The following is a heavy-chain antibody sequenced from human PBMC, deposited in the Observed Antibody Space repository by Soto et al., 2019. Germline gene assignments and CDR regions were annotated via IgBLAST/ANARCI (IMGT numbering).Heavy chain of an antibody. Sequence: QVQLVQSGAEVKKPGASVKVSCKASGYTFTSYGISWVRQAPGQGLEWMGWISAYNGNTNYAQKLQGRVTMTTHTTTSTAYMELRCLRSDDTAVYYFARVPDEYCSGGSCYSRDYWGQGTLVTVSS. CDR2: ISAYNGNT. V-gene: IGHV1-18*01. CDR1: GYTFTSYG. J-gene: IGHJ4*02. D-gene: IGHD2-15*01. CDR3: ARVPDEYCSGGSCYSRDY.